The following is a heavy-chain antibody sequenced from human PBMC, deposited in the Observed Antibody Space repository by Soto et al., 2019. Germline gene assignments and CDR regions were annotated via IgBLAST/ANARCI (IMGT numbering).Heavy chain of an antibody. CDR1: GFTFSSYG. CDR3: AKDRYGDYGGIDY. CDR2: ISFDGNYK. J-gene: IGHJ4*02. V-gene: IGHV3-30*18. Sequence: GGSLRLSCVGSGFTFSSYGMHWVRQAPGKGLEWLAVISFDGNYKYHADSVKGRFTISRDTSKNTLFLQMNSLRAEDTAVYYCAKDRYGDYGGIDYWGQGTMVTVSS. D-gene: IGHD4-17*01.